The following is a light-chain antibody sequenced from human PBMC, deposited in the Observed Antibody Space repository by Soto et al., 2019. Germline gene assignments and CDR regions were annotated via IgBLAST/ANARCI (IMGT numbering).Light chain of an antibody. CDR1: QSISTY. CDR2: RAS. CDR3: QQYNTFSPWT. V-gene: IGKV1-5*03. J-gene: IGKJ1*01. Sequence: DIQMTPSPSSLSASVGDRVTITCRASQSISTYLNWYQQKPGKAPKLLIYRASSLESGVPSRFSGSGSGTEFTLTISSLQPDDFATYYCQQYNTFSPWTFGQGTKV.